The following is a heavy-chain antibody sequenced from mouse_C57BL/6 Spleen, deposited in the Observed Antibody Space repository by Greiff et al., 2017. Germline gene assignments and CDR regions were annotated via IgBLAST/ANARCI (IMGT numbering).Heavy chain of an antibody. Sequence: VQVVESGAELVRPGTSVKMSCKASGYTFTNYWIGWAKQRPGHGLEWIGDIYPGGGYTNYNEKFKGKATLTADKSSSTAYMQFSSLTSEDSAIYCCARSYGNPPWDFDVGGTGTTVTVSS. CDR3: ARSYGNPPWDFDV. D-gene: IGHD2-1*01. CDR1: GYTFTNYW. J-gene: IGHJ1*03. V-gene: IGHV1-63*01. CDR2: IYPGGGYT.